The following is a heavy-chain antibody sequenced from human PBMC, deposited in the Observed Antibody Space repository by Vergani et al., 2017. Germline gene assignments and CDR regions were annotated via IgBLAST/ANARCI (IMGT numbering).Heavy chain of an antibody. CDR1: GFTFSSYA. V-gene: IGHV3-30-3*01. J-gene: IGHJ4*02. D-gene: IGHD2-8*01. CDR2: ISYDGSNK. CDR3: ARDTPFNGGAIHFFFDY. Sequence: QVQLVESGGGVFQPGRSLRLSCAASGFTFSSYAMHWVRQAPGKGLEWVAVISYDGSNKYYADSVKGRFTISRDNSKNTLYLQMNSLRAEDTAVYYCARDTPFNGGAIHFFFDYWGQGTLVTVSS.